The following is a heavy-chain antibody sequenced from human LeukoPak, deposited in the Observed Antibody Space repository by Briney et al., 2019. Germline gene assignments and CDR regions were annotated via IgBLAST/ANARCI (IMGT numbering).Heavy chain of an antibody. D-gene: IGHD3-3*01. CDR3: ARGPITIFGVPSGYMDV. CDR2: ISSNGGST. V-gene: IGHV3-64*01. J-gene: IGHJ6*03. Sequence: GGSPRLSCAASGFTFSSYAMHWVRQAPGKGLEYVSAISSNGGSTYYANSVKGRFTISRDNSKNTLYLQMGSLRAEDMAVYYCARGPITIFGVPSGYMDVWGKGTTVTVSS. CDR1: GFTFSSYA.